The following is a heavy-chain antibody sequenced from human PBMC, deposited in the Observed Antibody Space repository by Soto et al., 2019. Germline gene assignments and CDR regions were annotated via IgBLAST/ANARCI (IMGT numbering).Heavy chain of an antibody. D-gene: IGHD6-6*01. V-gene: IGHV1-18*01. J-gene: IGHJ6*03. CDR2: ISAYNGNT. Sequence: QVQLLQSGAEVKKPGASVKVSCKASGYTFTNYGITWVRQAPGQGLEWMGWISAYNGNTHYTQRLQGRVTMTTDTCTRTAYMELRGLRSDDTAVYYCARVRQRVGYFYYYMDVWGKGTTGTVSS. CDR3: ARVRQRVGYFYYYMDV. CDR1: GYTFTNYG.